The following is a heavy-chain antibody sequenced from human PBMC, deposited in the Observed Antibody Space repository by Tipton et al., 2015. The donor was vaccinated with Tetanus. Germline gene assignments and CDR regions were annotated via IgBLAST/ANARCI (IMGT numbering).Heavy chain of an antibody. D-gene: IGHD6-19*01. Sequence: TLSLTCTVSGGSIINTTWLTWVRQPPGKGLEWLGDIFHSGTAYYSPSLKSRLTISLDKSNNHLSLKMTSMTAADTAVYFCAKSDGGQTSGWYPSLYFVFWGQGTLVTVSS. CDR2: IFHSGTA. V-gene: IGHV4-4*01. CDR3: AKSDGGQTSGWYPSLYFVF. CDR1: GGSIINTTW. J-gene: IGHJ4*02.